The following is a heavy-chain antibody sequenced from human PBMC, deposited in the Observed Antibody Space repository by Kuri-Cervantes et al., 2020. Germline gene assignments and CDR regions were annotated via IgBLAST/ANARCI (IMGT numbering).Heavy chain of an antibody. V-gene: IGHV3-30*03. CDR1: GFSLTSNG. CDR3: ESSRYYDSGGYKIYSYYYGLDV. J-gene: IGHJ6*02. CDR2: IGYDGSNK. D-gene: IGHD3-22*01. Sequence: RRSLSLSSAVAGFSLTSNGMHCVRQVPRKGLEWVAVIGYDGSNKYYADFVKGRFTITRDHSKNTLYLQMNSLRSVDTAVYYCESSRYYDSGGYKIYSYYYGLDVWGQGTTVTVSS.